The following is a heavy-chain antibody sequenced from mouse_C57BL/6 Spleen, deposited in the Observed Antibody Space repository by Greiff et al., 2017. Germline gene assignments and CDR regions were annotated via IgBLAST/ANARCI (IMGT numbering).Heavy chain of an antibody. CDR2: ISYDGSN. Sequence: EVKLQESGPGLVKPSQSLSLTCSVTGYSITSGYYWNWIRQFPGNKLEWMGYISYDGSNNYNPSLKNRISITRDTSKNQFFLKLNSVTTEDTATYYCARDDYSFDDWGQGTTLTVSS. CDR3: ARDDYSFDD. D-gene: IGHD2-4*01. CDR1: GYSITSGYY. J-gene: IGHJ2*01. V-gene: IGHV3-6*01.